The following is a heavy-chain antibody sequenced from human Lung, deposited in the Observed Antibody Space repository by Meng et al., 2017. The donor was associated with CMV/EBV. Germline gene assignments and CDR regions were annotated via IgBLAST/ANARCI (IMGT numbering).Heavy chain of an antibody. J-gene: IGHJ4*02. CDR2: FDPEDGET. CDR3: ATGHYDSRGYYSRTLSY. V-gene: IGHV1-24*01. CDR1: GYTLTELS. Sequence: ASVXVSXXVSGYTLTELSRHWVRQAPGKGLEWMGGFDPEDGETIYAQHFQGRVTMTEDTSTDTAYMELSSLTSEDTAVYYCATGHYDSRGYYSRTLSYWGQGXRVTVSS. D-gene: IGHD3-22*01.